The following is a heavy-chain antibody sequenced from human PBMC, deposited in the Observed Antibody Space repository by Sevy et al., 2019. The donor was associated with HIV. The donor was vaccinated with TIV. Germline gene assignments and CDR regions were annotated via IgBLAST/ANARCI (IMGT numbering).Heavy chain of an antibody. Sequence: GGSLRLSCAASGLTLSYAWMNWVRQAPGKGLEWVGHIKSESDGGTTDFATPVKGRFIISRDDSKNTLYRQMNSLKTGDTALYYCTARNFDFWGRGTLVTVSS. CDR3: TARNFDF. V-gene: IGHV3-15*07. CDR2: IKSESDGGTT. J-gene: IGHJ4*02. CDR1: GLTLSYAW.